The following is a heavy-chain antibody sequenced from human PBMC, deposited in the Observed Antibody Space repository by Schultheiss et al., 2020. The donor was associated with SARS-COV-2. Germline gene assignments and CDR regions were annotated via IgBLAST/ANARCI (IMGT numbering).Heavy chain of an antibody. J-gene: IGHJ5*02. CDR2: ISSSSSTI. CDR1: GFTFSSYS. Sequence: GGSLRLSCAASGFTFSSYSMSWVRQAPGKGLEWVSYISSSSSTIYYADSVKGRFTISRDNAKNSLYLQMNSLRAEDTAVYYCARVPIWFQLPTNWFDPWGQGTLVTVSS. V-gene: IGHV3-48*04. D-gene: IGHD2-2*01. CDR3: ARVPIWFQLPTNWFDP.